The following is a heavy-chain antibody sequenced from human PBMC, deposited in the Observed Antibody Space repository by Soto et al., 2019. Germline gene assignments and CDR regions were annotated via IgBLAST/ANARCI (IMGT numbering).Heavy chain of an antibody. D-gene: IGHD3-3*01. CDR1: GFSLSTSGVG. Sequence: GSGPTLVNPTQTLTLTCTFSGFSLSTSGVGVGWIRQPPGKALEWLALIYWNDDKRYSPSLKSRLTITKDTSKNQVVLTMTNMDPVDTATYYCAHRRLPWVTIFGVVITAPGYYFDYWGQGTLVTVS. CDR2: IYWNDDK. V-gene: IGHV2-5*01. J-gene: IGHJ4*02. CDR3: AHRRLPWVTIFGVVITAPGYYFDY.